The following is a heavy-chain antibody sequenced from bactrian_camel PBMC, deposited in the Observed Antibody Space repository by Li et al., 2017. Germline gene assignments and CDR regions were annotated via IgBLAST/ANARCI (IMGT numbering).Heavy chain of an antibody. CDR1: GFTFSIYA. CDR2: INSGGGST. D-gene: IGHD3*01. J-gene: IGHJ6*01. V-gene: IGHV3S40*01. Sequence: DVQLVESGGGLVQPGGSLRLSCAASGFTFSIYAIAWVRQAPGKGLEWVSAINSGGGSTYYADSVKGRFTISRDNAKNTVYLQLNSLKTEDAAVYYCAADPPYDCYSGSWCYDPMRPWNRIDFGYWGQGTQVTVS. CDR3: AADPPYDCYSGSWCYDPMRPWNRIDFGY.